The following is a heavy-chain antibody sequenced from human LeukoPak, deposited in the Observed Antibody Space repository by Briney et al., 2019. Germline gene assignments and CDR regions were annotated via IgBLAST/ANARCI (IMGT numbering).Heavy chain of an antibody. V-gene: IGHV3-74*01. CDR3: ARDLGQYYDTSDNWFDP. CDR2: INSDGINT. CDR1: GFTLSSYV. J-gene: IGHJ5*02. Sequence: PGGSLRLSCAASGFTLSSYVMSWVRQAPGKGLVWVSRINSDGINTSYADSVKGRFTISRDNAKNTLNLQMNSLRAEDTAVYYCARDLGQYYDTSDNWFDPWGQGTLVTVSS. D-gene: IGHD3-22*01.